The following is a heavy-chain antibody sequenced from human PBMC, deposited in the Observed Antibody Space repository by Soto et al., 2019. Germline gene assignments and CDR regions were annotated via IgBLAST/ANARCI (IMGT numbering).Heavy chain of an antibody. D-gene: IGHD2-15*01. CDR1: EFTFSDHY. Sequence: GGSLRLSCAASEFTFSDHYMDWIRQAPGKGLEWVGRIRNKANSYTTEYAASVTGRFTVSRDDSKNSLYLQMNSLKTEDTAMYYCARGYCTGGSCYSGSLWGRGTLVTVSS. CDR3: ARGYCTGGSCYSGSL. CDR2: IRNKANSYTT. V-gene: IGHV3-72*01. J-gene: IGHJ4*02.